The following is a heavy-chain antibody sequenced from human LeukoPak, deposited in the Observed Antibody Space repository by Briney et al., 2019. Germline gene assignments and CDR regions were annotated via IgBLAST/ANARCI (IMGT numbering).Heavy chain of an antibody. CDR1: GGSILTTNW. CDR3: ARESGAFSPFGF. V-gene: IGHV4-4*02. D-gene: IGHD1-26*01. CDR2: VHLSGTS. Sequence: SETLSLTCAVSGGSILTTNWWSWVRQPPGKGLEWIGEVHLSGTSNYNPSLKSRVSMSIDKSKNQLSLKLTSVTAADTAMYYCARESGAFSPFGFWSQGTLVTVSS. J-gene: IGHJ4*02.